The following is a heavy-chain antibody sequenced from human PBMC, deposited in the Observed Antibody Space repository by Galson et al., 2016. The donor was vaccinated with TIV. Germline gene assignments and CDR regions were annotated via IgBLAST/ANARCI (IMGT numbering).Heavy chain of an antibody. CDR3: ARVYGGADYWYFDL. Sequence: SVKVSCKASGYTFTNHVIHWVRQAPGQSLEWMGWIKGENGNTKYSEKFQGRVTFTRDTSVTTIYMELRSLRSDDSSVYYCARVYGGADYWYFDLWGRGTPVIVSS. D-gene: IGHD4-23*01. J-gene: IGHJ2*01. CDR2: IKGENGNT. CDR1: GYTFTNHV. V-gene: IGHV1-3*01.